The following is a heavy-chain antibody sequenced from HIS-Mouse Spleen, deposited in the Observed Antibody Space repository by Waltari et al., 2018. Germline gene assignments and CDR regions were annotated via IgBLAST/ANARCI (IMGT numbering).Heavy chain of an antibody. V-gene: IGHV2-5*01. CDR2: IYWNDDK. D-gene: IGHD6-6*01. CDR1: GFSLSTSGVG. J-gene: IGHJ5*02. CDR3: AHIEEYSSSSLAGWFDP. Sequence: QITLKESGPTLVKPTQTLTLTCTCSGFSLSTSGVGVGWIRQPPGKALEWLALIYWNDDKRYSPSLKSRLTITKDTSKNQVVLTMTNMDPVDTATYYCAHIEEYSSSSLAGWFDPWGQGTLVTVSS.